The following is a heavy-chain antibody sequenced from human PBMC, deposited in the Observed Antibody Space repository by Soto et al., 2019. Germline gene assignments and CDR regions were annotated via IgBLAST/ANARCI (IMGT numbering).Heavy chain of an antibody. CDR2: ISAYNGNT. Sequence: ASVKVSCKASGYTFTSYGISWVRQAPGQGLEWMGWISAYNGNTNYAQKLQGRVTMTTDTSTSTAYMELRSLRSDDTAVYYCASHPCSGGSCYFDYWGQGTLVTVSS. V-gene: IGHV1-18*01. D-gene: IGHD2-15*01. J-gene: IGHJ4*02. CDR1: GYTFTSYG. CDR3: ASHPCSGGSCYFDY.